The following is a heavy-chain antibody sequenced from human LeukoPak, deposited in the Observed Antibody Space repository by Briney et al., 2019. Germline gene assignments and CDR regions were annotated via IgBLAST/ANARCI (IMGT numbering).Heavy chain of an antibody. J-gene: IGHJ4*02. D-gene: IGHD3-16*01. Sequence: SETLSLTCTVSRGSISSSSYHWGWIRQPPGKGLEWIGSIYYSGSTYYNPSLKSRVTISVDTSKNQFSLKLSSVTAADTAVYYCARETLRLGELGGPYWGQGTLVTVSS. V-gene: IGHV4-39*07. CDR2: IYYSGST. CDR3: ARETLRLGELGGPY. CDR1: RGSISSSSYH.